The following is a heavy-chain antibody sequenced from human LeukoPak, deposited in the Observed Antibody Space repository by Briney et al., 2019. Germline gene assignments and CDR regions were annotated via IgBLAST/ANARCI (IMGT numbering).Heavy chain of an antibody. V-gene: IGHV4-59*08. CDR3: ASTYCSGGSCYYGY. Sequence: SETLSLTCTVSGGSISSYYWSWVRQPTGKGLEWIGYIYYSGSTNYNPSLKSRVTISVDTSKNQFSLKLSSVTAADTAVYYCASTYCSGGSCYYGYWGQGTLVTVSS. D-gene: IGHD2-15*01. CDR2: IYYSGST. J-gene: IGHJ4*02. CDR1: GGSISSYY.